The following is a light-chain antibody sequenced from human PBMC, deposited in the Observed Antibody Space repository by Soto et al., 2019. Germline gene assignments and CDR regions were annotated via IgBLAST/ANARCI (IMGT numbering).Light chain of an antibody. CDR2: GVS. V-gene: IGKV3D-20*02. CDR3: QQRSKCPLT. Sequence: EIVLTQSSATLSLSPGERATLSCRASQSVTSNALARYQQKPGQAPRILIYGVSSRATGIPDRFSGSGSGTDFTLTSSSLEPEDFAVYYCQQRSKCPLTFGGGTKMEIK. J-gene: IGKJ4*01. CDR1: QSVTSNA.